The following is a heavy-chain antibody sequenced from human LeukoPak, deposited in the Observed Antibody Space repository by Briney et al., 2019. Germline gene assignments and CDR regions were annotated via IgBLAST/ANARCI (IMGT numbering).Heavy chain of an antibody. CDR1: GFTFSSYS. Sequence: GGSLRLSCAASGFTFSSYSMNWVRQAPGKGLEWVSSISSSSSYIYYADSVKGRFTISRDNAKNSLYLQMNSLRAEDTAVYYCARGRGYCSSTSCYFFGFDYWGQGTLVTVSS. D-gene: IGHD2-2*01. J-gene: IGHJ4*02. CDR2: ISSSSSYI. V-gene: IGHV3-21*01. CDR3: ARGRGYCSSTSCYFFGFDY.